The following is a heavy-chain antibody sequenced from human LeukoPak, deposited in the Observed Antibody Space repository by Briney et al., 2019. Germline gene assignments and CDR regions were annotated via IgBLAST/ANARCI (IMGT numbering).Heavy chain of an antibody. CDR2: ISSSGST. D-gene: IGHD5-12*01. Sequence: PSETLSLTCTVSRGSISASIRSYYWSWLRQPPGKGLEWIGYISSSGSTNDNPSLRSRVTISVGTSKNQFFLNLSSVSAADTAVYYCARVPLGYSGAYYDYWGPGTLVTVSP. J-gene: IGHJ4*02. CDR1: RGSISASIRSYY. CDR3: ARVPLGYSGAYYDY. V-gene: IGHV4-4*09.